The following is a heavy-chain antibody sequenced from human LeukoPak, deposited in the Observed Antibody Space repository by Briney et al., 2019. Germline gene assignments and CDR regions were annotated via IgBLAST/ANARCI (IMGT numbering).Heavy chain of an antibody. CDR3: ARGGQWLVLGYFDY. CDR1: GYTFTGYY. V-gene: IGHV1-2*02. CDR2: INPNGGGT. Sequence: SVKVSCKASGYTFTGYYMHCVRQAPGQGLEWMGWINPNGGGTNYAQKFQGRVTMTRDTSISTAYMELSRLRSDDTAVYYCARGGQWLVLGYFDYWGQGTLVTVSS. D-gene: IGHD6-19*01. J-gene: IGHJ4*02.